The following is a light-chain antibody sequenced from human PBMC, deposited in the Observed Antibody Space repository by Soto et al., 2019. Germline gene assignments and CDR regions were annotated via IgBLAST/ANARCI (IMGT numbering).Light chain of an antibody. CDR2: DAS. V-gene: IGKV3-15*01. J-gene: IGKJ5*01. Sequence: EIVLTQSPGTLSLSPGERATLSCRASQSDSSNLAWYQQKPGQAPRLVIYDASTRATGLPARFSGSGSGTEFTLTVSSLQSEDFAVYYCQQYIKWPITFGQGTRLEIK. CDR3: QQYIKWPIT. CDR1: QSDSSN.